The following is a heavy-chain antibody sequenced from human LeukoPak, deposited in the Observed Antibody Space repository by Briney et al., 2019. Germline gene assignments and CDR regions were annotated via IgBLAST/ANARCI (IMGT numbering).Heavy chain of an antibody. CDR3: ARGVDSSGYWDAFDI. CDR1: GYSISSGYY. J-gene: IGHJ3*02. CDR2: IYHSGRT. Sequence: SETLSLTCTVSGYSISSGYYWGWIRQPPGKGLEWIGSIYHSGRTFYNPSLKSRVTISVDTSKNQFSLKLTSVTAADTAVYYCARGVDSSGYWDAFDIRGQGTMVTVSS. D-gene: IGHD3-22*01. V-gene: IGHV4-38-2*02.